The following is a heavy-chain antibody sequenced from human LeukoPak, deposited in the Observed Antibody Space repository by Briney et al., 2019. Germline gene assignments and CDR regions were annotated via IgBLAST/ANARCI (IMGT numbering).Heavy chain of an antibody. CDR1: GGSISSSSYY. CDR2: IYYSGST. CDR3: ARVVVTATDFDY. J-gene: IGHJ4*02. V-gene: IGHV4-39*07. Sequence: PSETLSLTCTVSGGSISSSSYYWGWIRQPPGKGLEWIGSIYYSGSTYYNPSLKSRVTISVDTSKNQFSLKLSSVTAADTAVYYCARVVVTATDFDYWGQGTLSPSPQ. D-gene: IGHD2-21*02.